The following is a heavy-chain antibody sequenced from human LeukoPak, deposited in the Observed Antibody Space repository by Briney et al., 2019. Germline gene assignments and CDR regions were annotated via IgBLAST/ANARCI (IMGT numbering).Heavy chain of an antibody. Sequence: SVKVSCKASGGTFGSYAISWVRQAPGQGLEWMGGIIPIFGTANYAQKFQGRVTITTDESTSTAYMELSSLRSEDTAVYYCARDKGWFGELLSSYYYYYMDVWGKGTTVTVSS. V-gene: IGHV1-69*05. CDR3: ARDKGWFGELLSSYYYYYMDV. D-gene: IGHD3-10*01. CDR1: GGTFGSYA. CDR2: IIPIFGTA. J-gene: IGHJ6*03.